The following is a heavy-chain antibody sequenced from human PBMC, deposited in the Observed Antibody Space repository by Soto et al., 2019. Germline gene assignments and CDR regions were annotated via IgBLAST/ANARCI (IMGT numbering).Heavy chain of an antibody. CDR1: GFTFSTYW. CDR3: AKVRGGYAYAAFDM. D-gene: IGHD5-12*01. CDR2: IKSDESNT. V-gene: IGHV3-74*01. J-gene: IGHJ3*02. Sequence: EVQLVESGGGLVQPGGSLRLSCTVSGFTFSTYWMHWVRQVPGKGLVWVSRIKSDESNTDYADSVKDRFTISWDNARNTLYLEMSSLRADDTAVYFCAKVRGGYAYAAFDMWGQGKMVTVSS.